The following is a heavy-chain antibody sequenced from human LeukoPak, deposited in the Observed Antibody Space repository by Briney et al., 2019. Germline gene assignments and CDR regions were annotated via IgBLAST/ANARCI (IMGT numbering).Heavy chain of an antibody. CDR1: GYTLTELS. Sequence: VASVKVSCKVSGYTLTELSMHWVRQAPGKGLEWMGGFDPEDGETIYAQKFQGRVTMTEDTSTDTAYMELSSLRSEDTAVYYCATAMYYYDSSGYFYWGQGTLVTVSS. CDR3: ATAMYYYDSSGYFY. D-gene: IGHD3-22*01. V-gene: IGHV1-24*01. J-gene: IGHJ4*02. CDR2: FDPEDGET.